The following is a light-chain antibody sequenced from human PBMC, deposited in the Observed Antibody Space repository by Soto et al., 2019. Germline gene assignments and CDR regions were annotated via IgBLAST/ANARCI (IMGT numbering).Light chain of an antibody. CDR3: QTWGTGIGV. J-gene: IGLJ2*01. CDR2: LNSDGSH. V-gene: IGLV4-69*01. Sequence: QLVLTQSPSASASLGASFKLTCTLSSGHSSYAIAWHQQQPEKGPRYLMKLNSDGSHRKGDGIPDRFSGSSSGAEHYLTISSLQSEDEADYYCQTWGTGIGVFGGGTKLTVL. CDR1: SGHSSYA.